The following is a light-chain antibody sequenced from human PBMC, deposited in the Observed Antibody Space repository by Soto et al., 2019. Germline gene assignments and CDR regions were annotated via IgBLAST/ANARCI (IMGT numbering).Light chain of an antibody. CDR3: PQSYKSLYT. V-gene: IGKV1-39*01. CDR1: QSISAY. J-gene: IGKJ2*01. Sequence: DIQMTQSPSSLSASVGDRITITCRASQSISAYLNWYQQKPGEAPKVLIYAASSLQSGVPSRFSGSGSGTDFTLTISSLQPEDSATYYCPQSYKSLYTFGQGTKLEIK. CDR2: AAS.